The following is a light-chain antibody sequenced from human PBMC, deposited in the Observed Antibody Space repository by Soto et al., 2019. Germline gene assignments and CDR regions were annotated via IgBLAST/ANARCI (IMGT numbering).Light chain of an antibody. V-gene: IGKV3-11*01. J-gene: IGKJ4*01. CDR3: QQRGNWPPVT. CDR1: QSVSSY. Sequence: EIVLTQSPATLSLSPGERATLSCRASQSVSSYLAWYQQKPGQAPRLLIYDASNRATGIPARFSGRGSGTYFTLTISSLEPEDLSVYYCQQRGNWPPVTFGGGTKVQIK. CDR2: DAS.